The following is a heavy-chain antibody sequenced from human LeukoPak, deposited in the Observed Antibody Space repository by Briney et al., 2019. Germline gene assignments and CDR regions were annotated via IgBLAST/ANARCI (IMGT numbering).Heavy chain of an antibody. D-gene: IGHD3-3*01. CDR1: GGSISSYY. J-gene: IGHJ5*02. CDR2: IYYSGST. CDR3: ARGVDYDFWSGTLFDP. V-gene: IGHV4-59*01. Sequence: SETLSLTCTVSGGSISSYYWSWIRQPPGKGLEWIGYIYYSGSTTYNPSLKSRVTISVDTSKNQFSLNLNSVTAADTAVYYCARGVDYDFWSGTLFDPWGQGTLVSVSS.